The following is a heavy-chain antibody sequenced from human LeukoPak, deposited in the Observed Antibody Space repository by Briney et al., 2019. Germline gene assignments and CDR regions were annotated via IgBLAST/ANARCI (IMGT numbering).Heavy chain of an antibody. D-gene: IGHD6-13*01. V-gene: IGHV3-53*01. CDR2: IYSGDTT. CDR1: GFTVSSNY. Sequence: GGTLRLSCAASGFTVSSNYMSWVRQAPGKGLEWVAVIYSGDTTSYADSVRGRFTISRDNSKNTLYLQMNSLRAEDTAVYYCARDYTVPRAAIVTESWGQGTLVTVSS. CDR3: ARDYTVPRAAIVTES. J-gene: IGHJ5*02.